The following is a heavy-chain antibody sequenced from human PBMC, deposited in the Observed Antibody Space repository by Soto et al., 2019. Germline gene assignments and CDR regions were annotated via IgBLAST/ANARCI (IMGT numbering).Heavy chain of an antibody. V-gene: IGHV1-69*01. CDR3: ARVDANDFWSGYCLDE. D-gene: IGHD3-3*01. CDR1: GGTFSSYA. Sequence: QVQLVQSGAEVKKPGSSVKVSCKASGGTFSSYAISWVRQAPGQGLEWLGGIIPIFGPPNYAQKFQGRVTITADESRSTAFMELSSLRSEETAVYSCARVDANDFWSGYCLDEWGQGTLVTVSS. CDR2: IIPIFGPP. J-gene: IGHJ4*02.